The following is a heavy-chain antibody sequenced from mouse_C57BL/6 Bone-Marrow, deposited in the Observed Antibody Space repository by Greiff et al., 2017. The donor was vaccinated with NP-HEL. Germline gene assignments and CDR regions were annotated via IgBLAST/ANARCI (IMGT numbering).Heavy chain of an antibody. CDR3: ARPYDGYYGRYWYFDV. CDR2: ISSGGSYT. V-gene: IGHV5-6*01. CDR1: GFTFSSYG. J-gene: IGHJ1*03. D-gene: IGHD2-3*01. Sequence: EVQRVESGGDLVKPGGSLKLSCAASGFTFSSYGMSWVRQTPDKRLEWVATISSGGSYTYYPDSVKGRFTISRDNAKNTLYLQMSSLKSEDTAMYYGARPYDGYYGRYWYFDVWGTGTTVTVSA.